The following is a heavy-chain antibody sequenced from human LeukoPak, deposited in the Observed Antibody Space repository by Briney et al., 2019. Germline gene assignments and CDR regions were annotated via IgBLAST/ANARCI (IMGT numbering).Heavy chain of an antibody. D-gene: IGHD3-22*01. CDR2: IYYSGST. Sequence: SETLPLTCTVSGGSISSSSYYWGWIRQPPGKGLEWIGSIYYSGSTYYNPSLKSRVTISVDTSKNQFSLKLSSVTAADTAVYYCARSYYDSGAFDIWGQGTMVTVSS. J-gene: IGHJ3*02. CDR3: ARSYYDSGAFDI. V-gene: IGHV4-39*07. CDR1: GGSISSSSYY.